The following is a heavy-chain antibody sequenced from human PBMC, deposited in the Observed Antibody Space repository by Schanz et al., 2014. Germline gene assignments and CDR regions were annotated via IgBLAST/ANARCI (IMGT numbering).Heavy chain of an antibody. CDR1: GFTFSSYA. Sequence: EMQLLESGGGLVQPGGSLRLSCAASGFTFSSYAMSWVRQAPGKGLLWVSSISGTGGDDTYYADSVKGRFTISRDNSKNTLYLQMNSLRPEDTAVYYCARGRVLESWGQGTLVTVSS. CDR2: ISGTGGDDT. D-gene: IGHD1-1*01. CDR3: ARGRVLES. J-gene: IGHJ5*02. V-gene: IGHV3-23*01.